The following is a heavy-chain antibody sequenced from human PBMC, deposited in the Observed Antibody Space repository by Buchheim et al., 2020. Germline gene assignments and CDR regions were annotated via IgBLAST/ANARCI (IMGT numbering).Heavy chain of an antibody. D-gene: IGHD6-6*01. CDR2: IWYDGSNK. J-gene: IGHJ3*02. CDR3: ARDLRGSSSFANDLSDAFDI. CDR1: GFTFSSYG. V-gene: IGHV3-33*01. Sequence: QVQLVESGGGVVQPGRSLRLSCAASGFTFSSYGMHWVRQAPGKGLEWVAVIWYDGSNKYYADSVKGRFTISRDNSKNTLYLQMNSLRAEDTAVYYCARDLRGSSSFANDLSDAFDIWGQGT.